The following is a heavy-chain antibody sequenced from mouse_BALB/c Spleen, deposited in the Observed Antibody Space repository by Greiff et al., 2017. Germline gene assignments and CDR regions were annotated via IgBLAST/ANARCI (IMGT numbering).Heavy chain of an antibody. CDR3: TRDLITTVYYYAMDY. CDR1: GYTFTSYW. Sequence: VQLQQSGTVLARPGASVKMSCKASGYTFTSYWMHWVKQRPGQGLEWIGAIYPGNSDTSYNQKFKGKAKLTAVTSTSTAYMELSSLTNEDSAVYYCTRDLITTVYYYAMDYWGQGTSVTVSS. CDR2: IYPGNSDT. J-gene: IGHJ4*01. D-gene: IGHD2-4*01. V-gene: IGHV1-5*01.